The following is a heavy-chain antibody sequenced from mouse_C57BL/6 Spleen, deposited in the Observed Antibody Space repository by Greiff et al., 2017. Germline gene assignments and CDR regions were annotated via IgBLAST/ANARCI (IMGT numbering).Heavy chain of an antibody. CDR3: ARSEDFRYYDV. CDR2: IYPGAGDP. Sequence: VQLQQSGPELVKPGASVKISCKASGYAFSSSWMNWVKQRPGKGLEWIGRIYPGAGDPNYNGKFKGKATLTAEQYSSKASMQLSSLTSSDSAFYCYARSEDFRYYDVWGTATTVTVSS. V-gene: IGHV1-82*01. J-gene: IGHJ1*03. D-gene: IGHD1-3*01. CDR1: GYAFSSSW.